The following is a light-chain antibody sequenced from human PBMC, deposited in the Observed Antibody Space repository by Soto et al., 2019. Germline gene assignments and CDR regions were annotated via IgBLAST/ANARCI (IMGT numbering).Light chain of an antibody. CDR1: QSVSSY. CDR2: DAS. V-gene: IGKV3-11*01. J-gene: IGKJ5*01. CDR3: QQRTNWPIT. Sequence: EIVLTQSPATLSLSPGERATLSCRASQSVSSYLAWYQQKPGQAPSLLLSDASNRATGIPARFSGSGSGADFTLTISSLEPEDFAVYYCQQRTNWPITFGQGTRLEIK.